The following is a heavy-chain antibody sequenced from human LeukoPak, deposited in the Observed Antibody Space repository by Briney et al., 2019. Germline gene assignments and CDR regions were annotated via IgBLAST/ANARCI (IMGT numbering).Heavy chain of an antibody. V-gene: IGHV4-34*01. CDR3: AGIAVAASSPAFDI. Sequence: PSETLSLTCAVYGGSFSGYYWSWIRQPPGKGLEWIGEINHSGSTNYNPSLKSRVTISVDTSKNQFSLKLSSVTAAGTAVYYCAGIAVAASSPAFDIWGQGTMVTVSS. CDR1: GGSFSGYY. CDR2: INHSGST. D-gene: IGHD6-19*01. J-gene: IGHJ3*02.